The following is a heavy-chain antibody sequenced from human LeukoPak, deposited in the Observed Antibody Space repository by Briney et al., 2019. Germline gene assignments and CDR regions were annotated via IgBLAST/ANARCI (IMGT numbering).Heavy chain of an antibody. CDR2: IYNGGST. D-gene: IGHD6-19*01. CDR3: AREFVPSYSSGWYDY. V-gene: IGHV3-53*01. Sequence: PGGSLRLSCAASGFTVSSNYMSWVRQAPGKGLEWVSVIYNGGSTYYADSVKGRFTISRDNSKNTLYLQMNSLRAEDTAVYYCAREFVPSYSSGWYDYWGQGTLVTVSS. J-gene: IGHJ4*02. CDR1: GFTVSSNY.